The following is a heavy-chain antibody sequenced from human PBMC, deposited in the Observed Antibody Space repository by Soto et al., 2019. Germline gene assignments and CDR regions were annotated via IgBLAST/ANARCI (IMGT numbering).Heavy chain of an antibody. Sequence: QVQLVESGGGLVKPGGSLRLSCAASGFTFGDYDMSWIRQAPGKGLEWVSYISNGGSSIYYADSVKGRFTICRDNAKRSVFLQMNSLRAEDTAVYYCTRSCRYCNGGGPGNWFDPWGQGTLVTVSS. CDR3: TRSCRYCNGGGPGNWFDP. J-gene: IGHJ5*02. V-gene: IGHV3-11*01. CDR2: ISNGGSSI. D-gene: IGHD2-8*02. CDR1: GFTFGDYD.